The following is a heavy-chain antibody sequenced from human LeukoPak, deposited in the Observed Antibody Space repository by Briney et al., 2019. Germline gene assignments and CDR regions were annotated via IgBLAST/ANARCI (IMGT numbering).Heavy chain of an antibody. V-gene: IGHV3-7*03. CDR1: GFTFSSDW. CDR2: IKQDGSEK. J-gene: IGHJ4*02. Sequence: GGSLRLSCAASGFTFSSDWMSWVRQAPGKGLEWVANIKQDGSEKYYVDSVKGRFTISRDNAKNSLYLQMNSLRAEDTAVYYCARVQKQWLVPHYFDYWGQGTLVTVSS. D-gene: IGHD6-19*01. CDR3: ARVQKQWLVPHYFDY.